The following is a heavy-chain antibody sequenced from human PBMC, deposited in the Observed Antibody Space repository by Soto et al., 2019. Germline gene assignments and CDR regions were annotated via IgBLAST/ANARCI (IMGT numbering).Heavy chain of an antibody. D-gene: IGHD2-15*01. CDR3: AREEAYCSGGSCSYQDFDY. J-gene: IGHJ4*02. V-gene: IGHV6-1*01. Sequence: QVQLQQSGPGLVKPSQTLSLTCAISGDSVSSNSAAWNWIRQSPSRGLEWLGRTYYRSKWYNDYAVSVKSRITINPDTSKNQFSLQLNSVTPEDTAVYYCAREEAYCSGGSCSYQDFDYWGQGTLVTVSS. CDR2: TYYRSKWYN. CDR1: GDSVSSNSAA.